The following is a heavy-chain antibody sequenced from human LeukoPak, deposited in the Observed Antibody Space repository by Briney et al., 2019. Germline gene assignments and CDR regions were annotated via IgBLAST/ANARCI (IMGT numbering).Heavy chain of an antibody. CDR2: ISSHGKDK. CDR1: GFTFRTYG. V-gene: IGHV3-30*03. CDR3: STTAFDV. Sequence: GGSLRLSCAVSGFTFRTYGMHWVRQAPGKGLEWVAAISSHGKDKVSADSVKGRFTISRDNFNNTLYLQMNSLRVEDTALYYCSTTAFDVWGQGTMVTVS. J-gene: IGHJ3*01.